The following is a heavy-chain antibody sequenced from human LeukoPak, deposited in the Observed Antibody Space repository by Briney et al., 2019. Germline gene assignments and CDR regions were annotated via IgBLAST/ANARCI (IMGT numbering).Heavy chain of an antibody. J-gene: IGHJ5*02. D-gene: IGHD3-3*01. Sequence: GASAKVSCKASGYTFTSYDINWVRQATGQGLEWMGWMNPNSGNTGYAQKFQGRVTMTRNISISTAYMELSSLRSEDTAVYYCASTPSITIFGVVHDNWFDPWGQGTLVTVSS. CDR1: GYTFTSYD. CDR3: ASTPSITIFGVVHDNWFDP. V-gene: IGHV1-8*01. CDR2: MNPNSGNT.